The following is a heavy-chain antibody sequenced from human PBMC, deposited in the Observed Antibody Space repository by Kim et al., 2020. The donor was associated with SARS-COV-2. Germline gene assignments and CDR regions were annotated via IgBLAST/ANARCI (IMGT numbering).Heavy chain of an antibody. CDR3: ARSEGGVDGWYYFDY. Sequence: GGSLRLSCAASGFTVSSNYMSWVRQAPGKGLEWVSVIYSGGSTYYADSVKGRFTISRNNTKNTLYLQMNSLRAEETAVDYCARSEGGVDGWYYFDYWGQGTLVTVSS. CDR1: GFTVSSNY. J-gene: IGHJ4*02. D-gene: IGHD2-8*02. V-gene: IGHV3-53*04. CDR2: IYSGGST.